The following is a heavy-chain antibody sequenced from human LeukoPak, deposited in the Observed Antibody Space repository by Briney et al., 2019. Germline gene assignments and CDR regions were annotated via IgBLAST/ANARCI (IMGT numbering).Heavy chain of an antibody. CDR1: GFTFSSYW. D-gene: IGHD2-21*01. V-gene: IGHV3-7*03. CDR3: ARLGLPDY. CDR2: IKQDGSQK. Sequence: GGSLRLSCVASGFTFSSYWMSWVRQAPGKGLDWVANIKQDGSQKYYVDSVKGQFTISRDNAKNSLYLQMNSLRVEDTAVYYCARLGLPDYWGQGTLVTVSS. J-gene: IGHJ4*02.